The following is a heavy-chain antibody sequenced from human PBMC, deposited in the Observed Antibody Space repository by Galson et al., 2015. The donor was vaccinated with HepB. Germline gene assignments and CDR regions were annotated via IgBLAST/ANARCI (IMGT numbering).Heavy chain of an antibody. CDR3: ARGRGKGYYYDSSGYYDPGLDY. J-gene: IGHJ4*02. V-gene: IGHV4-61*01. CDR2: IYYSGST. D-gene: IGHD3-22*01. CDR1: GGSVGSGSYY. Sequence: ETLSLTCTVSGGSVGSGSYYWSWIRQPPGKGLEWIGYIYYSGSTNYNPSLKSRVTISVDTSKNQFSLKLSSVTAADTAVYYCARGRGKGYYYDSSGYYDPGLDYWGQGTLVTVSS.